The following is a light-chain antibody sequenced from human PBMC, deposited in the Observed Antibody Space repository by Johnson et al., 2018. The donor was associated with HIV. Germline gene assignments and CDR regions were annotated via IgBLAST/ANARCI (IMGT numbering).Light chain of an antibody. J-gene: IGLJ1*01. CDR3: EGWDSSLSACL. CDR2: DNN. V-gene: IGLV1-51*01. CDR1: SSTIGNNY. Sequence: QSVLPQPPSVSAAPGQKVTISCSGSSSTIGNNYVSWYQQLPGTAPKPLIYDNNKRPSGIPDRFSGPTPGTSAPRVIPGLQTGDEAAYYCEGWDSSLSACLFGTGTKVTVL.